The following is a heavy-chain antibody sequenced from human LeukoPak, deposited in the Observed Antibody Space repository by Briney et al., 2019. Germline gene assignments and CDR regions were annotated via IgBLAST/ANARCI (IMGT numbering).Heavy chain of an antibody. Sequence: SETLSLTCTVSGGSISSYYWSWIRQPAGKGLEWIGRIYTSGSTNYNPSLKSRVTMSVDTSKNQFSLKLSSVTAADTAVYYCARDYYDSSLLDAFDIWGQGTMVTVSS. CDR1: GGSISSYY. D-gene: IGHD3-22*01. V-gene: IGHV4-4*07. CDR2: IYTSGST. CDR3: ARDYYDSSLLDAFDI. J-gene: IGHJ3*02.